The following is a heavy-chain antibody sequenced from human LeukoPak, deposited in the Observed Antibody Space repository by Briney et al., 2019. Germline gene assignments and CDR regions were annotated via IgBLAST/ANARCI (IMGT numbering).Heavy chain of an antibody. CDR2: TSGTGGLT. CDR1: GFPFAGLA. D-gene: IGHD4-23*01. CDR3: AKSYGGNVRDAFDI. J-gene: IGHJ3*02. V-gene: IGHV3-23*01. Sequence: GSLRLSCAASGFPFAGLALGWVGQAQGKGLGWPSTTSGTGGLTYYADSVKGRFTISRDNFKNTLYLQMNSLRVEDTAVYYCAKSYGGNVRDAFDIWGQGTVVTVSS.